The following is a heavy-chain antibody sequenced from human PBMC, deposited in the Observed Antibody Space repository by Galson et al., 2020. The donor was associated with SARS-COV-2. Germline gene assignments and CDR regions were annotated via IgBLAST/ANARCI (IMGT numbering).Heavy chain of an antibody. J-gene: IGHJ4*02. CDR2: ISSSSSYI. CDR1: GFTFSSYS. V-gene: IGHV3-21*01. CDR3: ARDNRAWLLDY. Sequence: GESLKISCAASGFTFSSYSMNWVRQAPGKGLEWVSSISSSSSYIYYADSVKGRFTISRDNAKNSLYLQMNSLRAEDTAVYYCARDNRAWLLDYWGQGTLVTVSS. D-gene: IGHD2-21*02.